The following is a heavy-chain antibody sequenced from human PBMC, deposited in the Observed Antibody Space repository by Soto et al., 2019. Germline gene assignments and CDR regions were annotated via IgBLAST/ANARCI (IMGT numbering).Heavy chain of an antibody. J-gene: IGHJ6*02. Sequence: QVQLVQSGAEVKKPGSSVKVSCKTSGVSFNNNGIGWVRQAPGHGLEWMGGVSPPFRTSNYARKFQGRISITADATTGTVNMERSSLTSEDTAQYYGAGVLYYGSGRYSPYGMDVWGQGTTVTVSS. CDR2: VSPPFRTS. V-gene: IGHV1-69*01. CDR3: AGVLYYGSGRYSPYGMDV. CDR1: GVSFNNNG. D-gene: IGHD3-10*01.